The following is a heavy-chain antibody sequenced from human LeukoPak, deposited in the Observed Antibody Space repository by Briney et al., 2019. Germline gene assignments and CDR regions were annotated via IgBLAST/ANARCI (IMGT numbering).Heavy chain of an antibody. V-gene: IGHV3-15*01. J-gene: IGHJ4*02. CDR2: IKSKTDGGTT. D-gene: IGHD6-13*01. CDR1: GFTFSNAW. Sequence: GGSLRLSCAASGFTFSNAWMSWVRQAPGKGLEWVGRIKSKTDGGTTDCGAPVKGRFTISRDDSKNTLYLQMNSLKTEDTAVYYCTTEAAAGTPFDYWGQGTLVTVSS. CDR3: TTEAAAGTPFDY.